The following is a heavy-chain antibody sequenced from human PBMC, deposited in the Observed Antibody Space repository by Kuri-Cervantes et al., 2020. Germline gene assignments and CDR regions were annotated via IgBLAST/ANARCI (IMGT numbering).Heavy chain of an antibody. V-gene: IGHV3-7*01. CDR1: GFTFSSYS. Sequence: GGSLRLSCAASGFTFSSYSMNWVRQAPGKGLEWVANIKQDGSEKYYVDSVKGRFTISRDNAKNSLYLQMNSLRAEDTAVYYCARDAGDGSLDYWGQGTLVTVSS. CDR3: ARDAGDGSLDY. CDR2: IKQDGSEK. J-gene: IGHJ4*02. D-gene: IGHD5-24*01.